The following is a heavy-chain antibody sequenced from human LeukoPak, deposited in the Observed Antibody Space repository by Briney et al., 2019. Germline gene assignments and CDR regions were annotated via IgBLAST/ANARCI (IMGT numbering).Heavy chain of an antibody. CDR1: GGSISSYY. D-gene: IGHD4-23*01. CDR3: ARDASSYDGGNDYYYMDV. Sequence: PSETLSLTRTVSGGSISSYYWSWIRQPPGKGLEWIGYIYYSGSTNYNPSLKSRVTISVDTSKNQFSLKLSSVTAADTAVYYCARDASSYDGGNDYYYMDVWGKGTTVTVSS. J-gene: IGHJ6*03. CDR2: IYYSGST. V-gene: IGHV4-59*01.